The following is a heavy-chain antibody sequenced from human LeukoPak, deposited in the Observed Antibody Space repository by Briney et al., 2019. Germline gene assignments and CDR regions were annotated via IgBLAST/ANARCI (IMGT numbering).Heavy chain of an antibody. Sequence: SETLSLTCTVSGGSISSYYWSWLRQPPGKGLEWIGYIYYSGSTNYNPSLKSRVPISVDTSKNQFSLKLSPVTAADTAVYYCARETRARAFDIWGQGTMVTVSS. V-gene: IGHV4-59*01. CDR2: IYYSGST. CDR1: GGSISSYY. J-gene: IGHJ3*02. D-gene: IGHD1-7*01. CDR3: ARETRARAFDI.